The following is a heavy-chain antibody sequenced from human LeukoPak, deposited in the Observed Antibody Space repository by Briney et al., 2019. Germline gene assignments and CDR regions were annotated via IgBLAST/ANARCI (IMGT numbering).Heavy chain of an antibody. Sequence: SVKVSCKASGYTFTSYDISWVRQAPGQGLEWMGRIVPIVDVTNHAPKFQGRIKITADKATTTAFMELTSLGFEDTAVYYCARYDYGDALDVWGQGTLVTV. CDR1: GYTFTSYD. CDR3: ARYDYGDALDV. J-gene: IGHJ3*01. V-gene: IGHV1-69*04. D-gene: IGHD4-17*01. CDR2: IVPIVDVT.